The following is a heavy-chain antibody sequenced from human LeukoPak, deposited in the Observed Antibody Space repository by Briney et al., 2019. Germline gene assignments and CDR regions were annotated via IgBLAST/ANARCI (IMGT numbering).Heavy chain of an antibody. Sequence: GGSLRLSYAASGFTFSSYAMSWLRQAPGKGLEWVSSISGSYGTTYYADSVKGRFTISRDNSKNTLYLQMSSLRAEDTALYYCAKGNIAELPAAPYYWGQGTLVTVSS. V-gene: IGHV3-23*01. CDR2: ISGSYGTT. CDR3: AKGNIAELPAAPYY. J-gene: IGHJ4*02. CDR1: GFTFSSYA. D-gene: IGHD2-2*01.